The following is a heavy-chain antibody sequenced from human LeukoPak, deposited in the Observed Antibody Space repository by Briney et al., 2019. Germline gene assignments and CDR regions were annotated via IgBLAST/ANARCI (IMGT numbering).Heavy chain of an antibody. D-gene: IGHD3-10*01. J-gene: IGHJ5*02. V-gene: IGHV4-39*07. Sequence: SETLSLTCAVSGGSISSDSYYWGWIRQPPGKGLEWIGEINHSGSTNYNPSLKSRVTISVDTSKNQFSLKLSSVTAADTAVYYCARGQSADMVRGVNNWFDPWGQGTLVTVSS. CDR1: GGSISSDSYY. CDR3: ARGQSADMVRGVNNWFDP. CDR2: INHSGST.